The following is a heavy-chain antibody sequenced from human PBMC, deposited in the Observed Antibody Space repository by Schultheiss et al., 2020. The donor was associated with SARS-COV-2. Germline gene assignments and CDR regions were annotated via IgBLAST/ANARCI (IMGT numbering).Heavy chain of an antibody. CDR3: AAAPDDALDI. J-gene: IGHJ3*02. CDR1: GGSFSGYY. CDR2: MYSSGNT. V-gene: IGHV4-34*11. Sequence: SETLSLTCAVYGGSFSGYYWSWIRQPPGKGLEWIGYMYSSGNTNYNPSLKSRVTISVDTSKNQFSLKLSSVTAADTAVYYCAAAPDDALDIWGQGTMVTVSS.